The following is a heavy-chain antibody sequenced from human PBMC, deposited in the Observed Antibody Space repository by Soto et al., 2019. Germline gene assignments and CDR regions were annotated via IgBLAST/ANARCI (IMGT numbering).Heavy chain of an antibody. D-gene: IGHD6-13*01. Sequence: GASVKVSCTASGYTFTSYYMHWVRQAPGQGLEWMGIINPSGGSTSYAQKFQGRVTMTRDTSTSTVYMELSSLRSEDTAVYYCARFHSSSWYQLEGYNWFDPWGQGTLVTV. J-gene: IGHJ5*02. CDR2: INPSGGST. CDR3: ARFHSSSWYQLEGYNWFDP. CDR1: GYTFTSYY. V-gene: IGHV1-46*03.